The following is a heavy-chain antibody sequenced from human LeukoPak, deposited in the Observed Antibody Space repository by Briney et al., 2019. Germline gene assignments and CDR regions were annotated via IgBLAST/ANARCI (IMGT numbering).Heavy chain of an antibody. Sequence: SETLSLTCTVSGVSISSYYWSWIRQPPGKGLEWIGHIYYSGSTNYNPSLRSRVTISVDTSKNQISLRLNSVTAADMAVYYCARRGYSSGSNWFDPWGQGTLVTVSS. J-gene: IGHJ5*02. V-gene: IGHV4-59*08. CDR3: ARRGYSSGSNWFDP. CDR2: IYYSGST. CDR1: GVSISSYY. D-gene: IGHD6-19*01.